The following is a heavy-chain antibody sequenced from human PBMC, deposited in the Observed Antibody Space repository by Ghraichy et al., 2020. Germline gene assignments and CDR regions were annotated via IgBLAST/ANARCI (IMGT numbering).Heavy chain of an antibody. CDR3: VRLYCSSTSCYIGGWFDS. Sequence: SETLSLTCTVSGGSISSVNYYWGWIRLPPGKGLEWIGSIYYSGSTYYNPSLKSRVTISVDTSKKQFSLKLSSVTAADTAVYYCVRLYCSSTSCYIGGWFDSWGQGTLVTVSS. J-gene: IGHJ5*01. D-gene: IGHD2-2*02. CDR1: GGSISSVNYY. CDR2: IYYSGST. V-gene: IGHV4-39*01.